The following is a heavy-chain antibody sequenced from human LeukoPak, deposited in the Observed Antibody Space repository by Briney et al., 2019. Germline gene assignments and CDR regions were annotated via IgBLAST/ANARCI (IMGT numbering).Heavy chain of an antibody. CDR2: ISSSSYI. CDR1: GFTFSSYS. J-gene: IGHJ4*02. V-gene: IGHV3-21*01. D-gene: IGHD3-22*01. CDR3: ARDNADYYDSSGYWR. Sequence: PGGSLRLSCAASGFTFSSYSMNWGRQAPGKGLGWVSSISSSSYIYYADSVKGRFTISRDNAKNSLYLQMNSLRAEDTAVYYCARDNADYYDSSGYWRWGQGTLVTVSS.